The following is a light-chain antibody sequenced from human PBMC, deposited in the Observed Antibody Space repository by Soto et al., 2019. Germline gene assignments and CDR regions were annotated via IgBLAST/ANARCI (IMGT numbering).Light chain of an antibody. CDR1: RSISDW. CDR3: QQSYSTLLT. J-gene: IGKJ4*01. Sequence: DIQMTQSPSSLSPSVGDRVTITCRASRSISDWLAWYQQKPGKAPQLLIYAASSFHSGVPSRFSPSGSGTDFTLTISSLQPEDFATYFCQQSYSTLLTFGGGTKVDIK. CDR2: AAS. V-gene: IGKV1-39*01.